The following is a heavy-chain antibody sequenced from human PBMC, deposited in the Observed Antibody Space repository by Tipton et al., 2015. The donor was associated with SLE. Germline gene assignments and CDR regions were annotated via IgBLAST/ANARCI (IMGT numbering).Heavy chain of an antibody. CDR2: VYYSGKT. J-gene: IGHJ4*02. CDR1: GGSINSDY. Sequence: TLSLTCTVSGGSINSDYWSWIRQPPGKGLEWIDYVYYSGKTNYNPSLKGRLTISLDTSKNQFSLKLTSVTAADTAIYYCARAATRPFINFDSWGQGLLVTVSS. D-gene: IGHD3-10*01. V-gene: IGHV4-59*01. CDR3: ARAATRPFINFDS.